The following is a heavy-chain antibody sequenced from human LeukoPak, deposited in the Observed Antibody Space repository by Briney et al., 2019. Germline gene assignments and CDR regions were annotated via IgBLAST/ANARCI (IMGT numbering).Heavy chain of an antibody. V-gene: IGHV3-23*01. CDR1: GFTFSSYA. CDR3: AKDAVPAAINRRNWFDP. CDR2: ISGSGGST. J-gene: IGHJ5*02. Sequence: GGSLRLSCAASGFTFSSYAMSWVRQAPGKRLEWVSAISGSGGSTYYADSVKGRFTISRDNSKNTLYLQMNSLRAEDTAVYYCAKDAVPAAINRRNWFDPWGQGTLVTVSS. D-gene: IGHD2-2*01.